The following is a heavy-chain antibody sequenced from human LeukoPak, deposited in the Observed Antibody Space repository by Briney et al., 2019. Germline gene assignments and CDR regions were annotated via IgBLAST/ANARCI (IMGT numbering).Heavy chain of an antibody. Sequence: GGSLRLSCAASGFTFSSYSMNWVRQAPGKGLEWVSSISSSSSYIYYADSVKGRFTISRDNAKNTLYLQMNGLRAEDTAVYYCARGSGWNDYWGQGTLVTVSS. CDR2: ISSSSSYI. CDR1: GFTFSSYS. J-gene: IGHJ4*02. CDR3: ARGSGWNDY. V-gene: IGHV3-21*01. D-gene: IGHD6-19*01.